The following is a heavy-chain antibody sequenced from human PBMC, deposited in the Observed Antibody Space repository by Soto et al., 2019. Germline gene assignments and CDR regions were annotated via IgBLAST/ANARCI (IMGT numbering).Heavy chain of an antibody. Sequence: QVTLKESGPTLVKPTQTLTLTCSFSGFSLSTHGVGVAWIRQPPGKALEWLALIYGDDDKRHRSSLRSRLSISQDTPKNQVVLTMTDMDPADTATYYCARGGIFRSFDYWGQGTLVTVSS. CDR1: GFSLSTHGVG. J-gene: IGHJ4*02. D-gene: IGHD3-3*01. V-gene: IGHV2-5*02. CDR2: IYGDDDK. CDR3: ARGGIFRSFDY.